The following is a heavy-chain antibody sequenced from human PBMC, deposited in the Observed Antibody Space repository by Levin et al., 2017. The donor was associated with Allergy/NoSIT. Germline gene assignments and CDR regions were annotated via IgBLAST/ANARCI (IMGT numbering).Heavy chain of an antibody. V-gene: IGHV3-9*01. Sequence: SLKISCAASGFTFDDYAMHWVRQAPGKGLEWVSGISWNSGSIGYADSVKGRFTISRDNAKNSLYLQMNSLRAEDTALYYCAKDMAGISGWEWGQGTLVTVSS. J-gene: IGHJ4*02. D-gene: IGHD6-19*01. CDR3: AKDMAGISGWE. CDR2: ISWNSGSI. CDR1: GFTFDDYA.